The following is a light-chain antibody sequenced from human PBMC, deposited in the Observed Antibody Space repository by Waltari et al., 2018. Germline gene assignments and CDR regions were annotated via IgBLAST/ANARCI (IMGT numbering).Light chain of an antibody. Sequence: AIQMTQSPSSLSSSVGDRVTITCRASQDIKNDLDWYQKKPDTAPKFLIHAASSLQSAVPSRFSGGGSGTNFTLTISSLQPEDFATYYCLQDYTYPLTFGGGTKVEIK. CDR1: QDIKND. CDR3: LQDYTYPLT. J-gene: IGKJ4*01. CDR2: AAS. V-gene: IGKV1-6*02.